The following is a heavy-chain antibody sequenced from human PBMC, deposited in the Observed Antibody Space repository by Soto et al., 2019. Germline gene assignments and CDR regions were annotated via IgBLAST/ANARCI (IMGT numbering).Heavy chain of an antibody. CDR1: GNTLTELS. CDR2: FNPEDDET. D-gene: IGHD3-22*01. CDR3: APVYYYDSRGIVSWFDS. Sequence: ASVKVSGKVSGNTLTELSMHWVRQAPGKGFEWMGGFNPEDDETIYAEKFQGRVTMTEDTATETAYMELSSLTSEDTALYYCAPVYYYDSRGIVSWFDSWGQGTLVTVSS. V-gene: IGHV1-24*01. J-gene: IGHJ5*01.